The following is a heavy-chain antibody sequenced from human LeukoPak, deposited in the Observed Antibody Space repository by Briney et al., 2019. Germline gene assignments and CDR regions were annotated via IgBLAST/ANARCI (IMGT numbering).Heavy chain of an antibody. J-gene: IGHJ4*02. CDR1: GLTFSNYA. CDR2: ISYDGSNK. Sequence: GGSLRLSCVASGLTFSNYAMHWVRQAPGKGLEWVAVISYDGSNKYYADSVKGRFTISRDNSKNTLYLQMNSLRPEDTAVYYCARDLPAESYGNLAYWGQGTLVTVSS. V-gene: IGHV3-30-3*01. CDR3: ARDLPAESYGNLAY. D-gene: IGHD5-18*01.